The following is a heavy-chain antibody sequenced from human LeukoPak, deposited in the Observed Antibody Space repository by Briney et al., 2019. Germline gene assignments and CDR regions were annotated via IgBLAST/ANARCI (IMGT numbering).Heavy chain of an antibody. D-gene: IGHD4/OR15-4a*01. V-gene: IGHV4-38-2*02. J-gene: IGHJ4*02. CDR1: GYSISSGYY. CDR3: ARAMRIAPRLQTIFDY. Sequence: SQTLSLTCTVSGYSISSGYYWCWTRQPPGKGREGIGSIYHGGSTNHNPSLKSRVSISVDTSKNQFCLNLTSVPAADRCVFYCARAMRIAPRLQTIFDYWGQGTLVTVSS. CDR2: IYHGGST.